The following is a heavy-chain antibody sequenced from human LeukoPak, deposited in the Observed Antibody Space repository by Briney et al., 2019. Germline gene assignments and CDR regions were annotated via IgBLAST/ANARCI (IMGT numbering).Heavy chain of an antibody. V-gene: IGHV4-61*02. CDR1: GGSISSGNFY. Sequence: SETLSLTCTVSGGSISSGNFYWSWIRQPAGKGLEWIGRIYTSGSTNYNPSLKSRVTISVDTSKNQFSLKLSSVTAADTAVYYCARESYYYGSGSETKFDYWGQGTLVTVSS. CDR2: IYTSGST. D-gene: IGHD3-10*01. CDR3: ARESYYYGSGSETKFDY. J-gene: IGHJ4*02.